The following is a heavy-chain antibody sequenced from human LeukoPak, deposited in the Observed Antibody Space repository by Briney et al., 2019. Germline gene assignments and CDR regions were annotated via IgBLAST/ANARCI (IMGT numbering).Heavy chain of an antibody. J-gene: IGHJ6*03. CDR1: GLTVSSSY. CDR3: ARVFSGPSGYYYYMDV. V-gene: IGHV3-53*01. Sequence: GGSLRLSCAASGLTVSSSYVSWVRQAPGKGLEWVSVIYSGGTTYYAESVKGRFTISRDNSKNTLYLQMNSLRAEDTAVYYCARVFSGPSGYYYYMDVWGKGTTVTVSS. D-gene: IGHD3-10*01. CDR2: IYSGGTT.